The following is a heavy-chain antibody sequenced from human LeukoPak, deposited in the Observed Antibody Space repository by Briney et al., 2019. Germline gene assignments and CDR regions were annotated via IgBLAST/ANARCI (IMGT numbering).Heavy chain of an antibody. Sequence: GRSLRLSCAASGFTVSTNYMSWVRQAPGKGLEWVSLIYSGGGTYYADSVKGRFTISRDNSRNTLSLQMNSLRVDDTAVYYCARGFRSVTTWGYFDYWGQGALVTVSS. CDR3: ARGFRSVTTWGYFDY. CDR1: GFTVSTNY. V-gene: IGHV3-66*01. CDR2: IYSGGGT. J-gene: IGHJ4*02. D-gene: IGHD4-17*01.